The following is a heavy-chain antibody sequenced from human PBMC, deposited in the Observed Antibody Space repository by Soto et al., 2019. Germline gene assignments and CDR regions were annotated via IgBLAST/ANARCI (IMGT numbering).Heavy chain of an antibody. V-gene: IGHV1-46*01. J-gene: IGHJ6*02. D-gene: IGHD4-17*01. CDR1: GYTFTSYY. Sequence: GASVKVSCKASGYTFTSYYMHWVRQAPGQGLEWMGIINPSGGSTSYAQKFQGRVTMTRDTSTSTVYMELSSLRSEDTAVYYCARDLAVSTSYYYYGMDVWGQRTTVTVSS. CDR2: INPSGGST. CDR3: ARDLAVSTSYYYYGMDV.